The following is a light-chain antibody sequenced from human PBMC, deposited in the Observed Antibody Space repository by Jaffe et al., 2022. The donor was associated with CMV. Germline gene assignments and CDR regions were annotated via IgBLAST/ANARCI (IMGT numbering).Light chain of an antibody. V-gene: IGLV1-44*01. CDR2: SSN. Sequence: QSVLTQPPSASGTPGQRVTISCSGSSSNIGSNTVSWYQQLPRTAPKLLIYSSNERPSGVPDRFSGSKSGTSASLAISGLQSEDEADYYCSTWDDSLNGLVFGGGTKLTVL. J-gene: IGLJ3*02. CDR1: SSNIGSNT. CDR3: STWDDSLNGLV.